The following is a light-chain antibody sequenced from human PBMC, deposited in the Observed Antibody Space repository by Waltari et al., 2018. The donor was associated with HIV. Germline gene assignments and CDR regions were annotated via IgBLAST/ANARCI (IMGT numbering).Light chain of an antibody. CDR1: QDISSY. Sequence: DIQMTQSPSSLSASVGDRVTITCQASQDISSYLNWYQQKPGKAPKLLIYDASDLETGVPSRFSGSGSGTHFTFTISSLQPADIATYYCQQTYITPWTFGQGTKVEV. CDR2: DAS. V-gene: IGKV1-33*01. CDR3: QQTYITPWT. J-gene: IGKJ1*01.